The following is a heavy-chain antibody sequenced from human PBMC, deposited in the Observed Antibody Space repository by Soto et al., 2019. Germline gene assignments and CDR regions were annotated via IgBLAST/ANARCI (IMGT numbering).Heavy chain of an antibody. Sequence: ASVKVSCKASGYTFTGYAIHWVRQAPGQRHEWMGWINGGNGDTKYSQKFQGRVTITRDTSASTAYMELTSLGSEDTAVYHCARGYCSSTSCQYYFDFWGQGTLVTAPQ. V-gene: IGHV1-3*01. CDR3: ARGYCSSTSCQYYFDF. CDR1: GYTFTGYA. D-gene: IGHD2-2*01. CDR2: INGGNGDT. J-gene: IGHJ4*02.